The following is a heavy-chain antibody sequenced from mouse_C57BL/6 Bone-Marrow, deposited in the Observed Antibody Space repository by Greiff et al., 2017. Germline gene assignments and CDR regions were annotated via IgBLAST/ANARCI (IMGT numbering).Heavy chain of an antibody. CDR1: GYTFTSYW. V-gene: IGHV1-69*01. CDR2: IDPSDSYT. CDR3: ASSVSTVPSLYC. Sequence: QVQLQQPGAELVMPGASVKLSCKASGYTFTSYWMHWVKQRPGQGLEWIGEIDPSDSYTNYNQKFKGKTTLTVDKSSSTAYMQPSSLTFEDSAVYYWASSVSTVPSLYCGGQGPTLTLSS. D-gene: IGHD1-1*01. J-gene: IGHJ2*01.